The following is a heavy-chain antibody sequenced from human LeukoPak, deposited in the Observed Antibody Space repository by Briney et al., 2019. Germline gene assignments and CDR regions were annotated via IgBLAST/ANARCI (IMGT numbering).Heavy chain of an antibody. CDR3: ARVPYDSSGYYYFDF. Sequence: ASVKVSCKASGGTFISYAISWVRQAPGQGLEWMGIINPSGDRTSYAQKFQGRVTMTSDTSTNTVYMELSSLRSEDTAVYYCARVPYDSSGYYYFDFWGQGTLVTVSS. D-gene: IGHD3-22*01. V-gene: IGHV1-46*01. CDR2: INPSGDRT. J-gene: IGHJ4*02. CDR1: GGTFISYA.